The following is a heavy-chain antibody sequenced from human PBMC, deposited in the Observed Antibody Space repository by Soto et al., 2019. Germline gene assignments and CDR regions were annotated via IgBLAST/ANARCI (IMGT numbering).Heavy chain of an antibody. V-gene: IGHV1-69*13. CDR1: GGTFSSYA. D-gene: IGHD5-18*01. CDR2: IIPIFGTA. Sequence: SVKVSCKASGGTFSSYAISWLRQSPGQGLEWMGGIIPIFGTANYAQKFQGRVTITADESTSTAYMELSSLRSEDTAVYYCARRGYSYGYLFDYWGQGTLVTVSS. CDR3: ARRGYSYGYLFDY. J-gene: IGHJ4*02.